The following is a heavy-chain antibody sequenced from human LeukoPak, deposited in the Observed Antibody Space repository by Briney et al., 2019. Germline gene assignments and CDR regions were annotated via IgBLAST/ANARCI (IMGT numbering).Heavy chain of an antibody. D-gene: IGHD5-12*01. CDR1: GGSISTYF. J-gene: IGHJ4*02. Sequence: SETLSLTCTLSGGSISTYFWSWIRQPPGKGVEWIGYIYHSGSTNYNPSLKSRVTISVDTSKNQFSLKLSSVTAADTAVYYCARGGGYASPIGYWGQGALVTVSS. CDR3: ARGGGYASPIGY. CDR2: IYHSGST. V-gene: IGHV4-59*01.